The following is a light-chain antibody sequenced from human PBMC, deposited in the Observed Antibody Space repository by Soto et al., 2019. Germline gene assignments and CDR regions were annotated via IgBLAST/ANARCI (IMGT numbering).Light chain of an antibody. V-gene: IGKV1-5*03. CDR2: KAS. CDR3: QKYNSYS. CDR1: QSISSW. J-gene: IGKJ1*01. Sequence: DIHMTQSPSTLSASVVDIVTITCRASQSISSWLAWYQQKPGKAPKLLIYKASSLESGVPSRFSGSGSGTEFTLTISSLKPDDFATYYCQKYNSYSFGQGTKVDIK.